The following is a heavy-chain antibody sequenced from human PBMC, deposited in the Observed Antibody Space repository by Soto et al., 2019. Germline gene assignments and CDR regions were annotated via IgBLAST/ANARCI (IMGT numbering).Heavy chain of an antibody. CDR2: INHSGST. Sequence: SETLSLTCAVYGGSFSGYYWSWIRQPPGKGLEWIGEINHSGSTNYNPSLKSRVTISVDTSKNQFSLKLSSVTAADTAVYYCARVLAWQLVEGLYYYYGMDVWGQGTTVTVSS. CDR3: ARVLAWQLVEGLYYYYGMDV. V-gene: IGHV4-34*01. D-gene: IGHD6-6*01. J-gene: IGHJ6*02. CDR1: GGSFSGYY.